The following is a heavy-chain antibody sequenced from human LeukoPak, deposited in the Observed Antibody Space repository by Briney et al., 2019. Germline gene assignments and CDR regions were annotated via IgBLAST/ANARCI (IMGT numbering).Heavy chain of an antibody. CDR3: ARDPTSIFGVVMTYYFDY. CDR2: ISYDGSNK. Sequence: GGSLRLSCAASGFTFSSYAMHWVRQAPGKGLEWVAVISYDGSNKYYADSVKGRFTISRDNSKNTLYLQMNSLRAEDTAVYYCARDPTSIFGVVMTYYFDYWGQGTLVTVSS. D-gene: IGHD3-3*01. CDR1: GFTFSSYA. J-gene: IGHJ4*02. V-gene: IGHV3-30-3*01.